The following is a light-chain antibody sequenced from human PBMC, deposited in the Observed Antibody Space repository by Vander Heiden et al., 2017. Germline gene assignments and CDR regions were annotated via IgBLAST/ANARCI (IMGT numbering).Light chain of an antibody. CDR1: SLRSYY. Sequence: SSELTQDPAVSVALGQTVRITCQGDSLRSYYASWYQQKPGQAPVLVIYGKNNRPSGIPDRFSGSSSGNTAYLTITGAQAEDEADYYCNSRDSSGNQVVLGGGPKL. V-gene: IGLV3-19*01. J-gene: IGLJ2*01. CDR2: GKN. CDR3: NSRDSSGNQVV.